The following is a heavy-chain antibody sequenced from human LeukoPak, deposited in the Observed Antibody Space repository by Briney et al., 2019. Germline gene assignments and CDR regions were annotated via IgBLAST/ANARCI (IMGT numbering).Heavy chain of an antibody. Sequence: GRSLRLSCAASGFTFSSYGMHWVRQAPGKGLEWMAVISYDGSNKYYADSVKGRFTISRDNSKNTLYLQMNSLRAEDTAVYYCAKEGIAYCGGDCFYFDYWGQGTLVTVSS. CDR2: ISYDGSNK. CDR3: AKEGIAYCGGDCFYFDY. CDR1: GFTFSSYG. J-gene: IGHJ4*02. V-gene: IGHV3-30*18. D-gene: IGHD2-21*02.